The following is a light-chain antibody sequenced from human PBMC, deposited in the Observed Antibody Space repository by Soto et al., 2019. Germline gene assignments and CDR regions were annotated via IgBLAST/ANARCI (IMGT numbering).Light chain of an antibody. CDR2: DAY. V-gene: IGKV3-11*01. CDR3: QQRHMWPIP. Sequence: EVVLTQSPVTLSLSPGERATLSCRDSQSFRGLLAWYQQKPGQAPRLLIYDAYNRATGIPSRFSGSGSGTELTLTISSLEPEDSAVYYCQQRHMWPIPFGQGTRLEIK. J-gene: IGKJ5*01. CDR1: QSFRGL.